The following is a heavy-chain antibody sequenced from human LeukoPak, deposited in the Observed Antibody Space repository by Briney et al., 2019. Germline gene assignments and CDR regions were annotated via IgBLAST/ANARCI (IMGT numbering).Heavy chain of an antibody. V-gene: IGHV1-8*01. CDR3: ARPDRGGGTVWFGESDAFDI. CDR2: MNPNSGNT. CDR1: GYTFTSYD. Sequence: ASVKVSCKASGYTFTSYDINWVRQATGQGLEWMGWMNPNSGNTGCAQKFQGRVTMTRNTSISTAYMELSSLRSEDTAVYYCARPDRGGGTVWFGESDAFDIWGQGTMVTVSS. J-gene: IGHJ3*02. D-gene: IGHD3-10*01.